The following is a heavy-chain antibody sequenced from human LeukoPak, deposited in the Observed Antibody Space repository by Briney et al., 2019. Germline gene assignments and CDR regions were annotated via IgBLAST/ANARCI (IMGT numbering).Heavy chain of an antibody. CDR1: GYTFTGYY. J-gene: IGHJ4*02. V-gene: IGHV1-2*06. CDR2: INPNSGGT. D-gene: IGHD1-20*01. CDR3: ATLTRITGTSRPHY. Sequence: GASVKVSCKASGYTFTGYYMHWVRQAPGQGLEWMGRINPNSGGTNYAQKFQGRVNMTRDTSISTAYMELSRLRSDDTAVYYCATLTRITGTSRPHYWGQGTLVTVSS.